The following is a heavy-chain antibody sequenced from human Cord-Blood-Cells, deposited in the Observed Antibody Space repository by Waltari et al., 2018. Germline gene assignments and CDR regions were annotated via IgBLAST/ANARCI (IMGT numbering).Heavy chain of an antibody. CDR3: ARGDVGYSYGYFDY. V-gene: IGHV4-59*01. CDR1: GGSISSYY. CDR2: IYYSGST. J-gene: IGHJ4*02. Sequence: QVQLQESGPGLVKPSETLSLTCTVSGGSISSYYWSWIRQPPGKGLEWNGYIYYSGSTNHNPTLKSRVTISVDTSKNHFSLKLGFVAAADTAVYYCARGDVGYSYGYFDYWGQGTLVTVSS. D-gene: IGHD5-18*01.